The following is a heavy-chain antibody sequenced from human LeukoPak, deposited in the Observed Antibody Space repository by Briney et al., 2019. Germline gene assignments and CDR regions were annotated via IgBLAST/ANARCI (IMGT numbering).Heavy chain of an antibody. Sequence: GGPLRLSCAASGFTFSSYAMSWVRQAPGQGLEWVSAISGSGGSTYFADSVKGRFTISRDNSKNTLYLQMNSLRAEDTAVYYCAKEVFRGVNQAYPDYWGQGTLVTVSS. CDR3: AKEVFRGVNQAYPDY. V-gene: IGHV3-23*01. CDR1: GFTFSSYA. J-gene: IGHJ4*02. D-gene: IGHD3-10*01. CDR2: ISGSGGST.